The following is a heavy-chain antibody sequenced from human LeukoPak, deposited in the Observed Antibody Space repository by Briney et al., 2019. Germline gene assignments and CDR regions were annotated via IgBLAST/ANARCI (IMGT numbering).Heavy chain of an antibody. CDR1: GYPFANFA. V-gene: IGHV1-18*01. CDR3: ARGKVATPRTFDY. Sequence: GASVKVSCKASGYPFANFAISWVRQAPGQGLEWMGWISAYNGNTNYAQKLQGRVTMTTDTSTSTAYMELRSLRSDDTAVYYCARGKVATPRTFDYWGQGTLVTVSS. CDR2: ISAYNGNT. J-gene: IGHJ4*02. D-gene: IGHD5-12*01.